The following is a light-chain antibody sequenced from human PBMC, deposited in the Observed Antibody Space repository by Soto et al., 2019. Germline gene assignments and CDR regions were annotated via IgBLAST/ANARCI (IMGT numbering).Light chain of an antibody. CDR3: QQYGGSPTT. V-gene: IGKV3-20*01. Sequence: IVLTQSPGTLSLSPGERATLSCRASQSVDSDFLAWYQQKPGQAPRLLTYGASSRATAIPDRFSGSGSGTDFTLTVSRLEPEDSAVYYCQQYGGSPTTFGQGTRLEIK. J-gene: IGKJ5*01. CDR2: GAS. CDR1: QSVDSDF.